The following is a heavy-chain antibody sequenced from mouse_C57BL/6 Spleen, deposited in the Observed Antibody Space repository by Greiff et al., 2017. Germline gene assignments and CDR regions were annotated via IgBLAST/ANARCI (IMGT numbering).Heavy chain of an antibody. CDR3: VRHDGLGGFAY. V-gene: IGHV10-1*01. Sequence: EVQLVESGGGLVQPKGSLKLSCAASGFSFNTYAMNWVRQAPGKGLEWVARIRSKSNNYATYYADSVKDRITISRDDSESMLYLQMNNLKTEDTAMYCCVRHDGLGGFAYWGQGTLVTVSA. D-gene: IGHD2-3*01. CDR1: GFSFNTYA. J-gene: IGHJ3*01. CDR2: IRSKSNNYAT.